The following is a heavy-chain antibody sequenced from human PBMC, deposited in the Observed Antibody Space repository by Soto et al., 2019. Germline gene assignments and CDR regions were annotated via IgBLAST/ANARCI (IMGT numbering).Heavy chain of an antibody. V-gene: IGHV4-39*01. CDR1: GGSISSSSYY. J-gene: IGHJ4*02. CDR2: IYYSGST. Sequence: PSETLSLTCTVSGGSISSSSYYWGWIRQPPGKGLEWIGSIYYSGSTYYNPSLKSRVTISVDTSKNQFSLKLSSVTAADTAVYYCASFHDYGDFQYWGQGTVVTVSS. D-gene: IGHD4-17*01. CDR3: ASFHDYGDFQY.